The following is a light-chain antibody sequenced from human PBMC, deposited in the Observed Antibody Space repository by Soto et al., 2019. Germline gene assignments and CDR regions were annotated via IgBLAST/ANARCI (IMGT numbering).Light chain of an antibody. CDR2: EAS. Sequence: EIVLTQSPGTLSLSPGERATLSCRASQSVSSYLAWYQQKPGQAPRLLIYEASRRAAGIPDRFSGSGSGTEFTLTISRLEPEVFAVYYCQQYDTESTFGRGSKLEIK. CDR1: QSVSSY. V-gene: IGKV3-20*01. J-gene: IGKJ2*02. CDR3: QQYDTEST.